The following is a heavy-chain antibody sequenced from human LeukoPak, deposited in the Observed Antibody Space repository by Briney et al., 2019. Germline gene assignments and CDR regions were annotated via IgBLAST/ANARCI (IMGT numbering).Heavy chain of an antibody. CDR3: AKDSTSSADYYFDY. J-gene: IGHJ4*02. CDR1: GFTFSSYA. Sequence: GGSLRLSCAASGFTFSSYAMHWVRQAPGKGLEWVAVISYDGSNKYYADSVKGRFTISRDNSKNTLYLQMNSLRAEDTAVYYCAKDSTSSADYYFDYWGQGTLVTVSS. V-gene: IGHV3-30-3*01. D-gene: IGHD4/OR15-4a*01. CDR2: ISYDGSNK.